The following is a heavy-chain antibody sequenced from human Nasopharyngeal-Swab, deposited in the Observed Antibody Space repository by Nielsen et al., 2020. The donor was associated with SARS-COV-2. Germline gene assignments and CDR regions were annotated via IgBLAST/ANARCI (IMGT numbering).Heavy chain of an antibody. D-gene: IGHD6-13*01. Sequence: GESLKISCAASGFTFSSYAMHWVRQAPGKGLEWVAVISYDGSNKYYADSVKGRFTIPRDNSKNTLYLQMNSLRAEDTAVYYCARDLDVRLAAAGTGIFDYWGQGTLVTVSS. CDR2: ISYDGSNK. CDR3: ARDLDVRLAAAGTGIFDY. CDR1: GFTFSSYA. V-gene: IGHV3-30-3*01. J-gene: IGHJ4*02.